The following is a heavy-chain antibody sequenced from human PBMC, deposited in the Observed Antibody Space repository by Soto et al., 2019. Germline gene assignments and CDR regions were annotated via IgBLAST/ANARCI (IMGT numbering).Heavy chain of an antibody. V-gene: IGHV3-23*01. J-gene: IGHJ4*02. Sequence: GSLRLSCAASGXAFSSYSMSWVRQAPGKGLEWVSAISGSGGSTYYADSVKGRFTISRDNSKNTLYLQMNSLRAEDTAVYYCASIGPGGYSYGGWDYWGQGTLGTVSS. CDR1: GXAFSSYS. D-gene: IGHD5-18*01. CDR2: ISGSGGST. CDR3: ASIGPGGYSYGGWDY.